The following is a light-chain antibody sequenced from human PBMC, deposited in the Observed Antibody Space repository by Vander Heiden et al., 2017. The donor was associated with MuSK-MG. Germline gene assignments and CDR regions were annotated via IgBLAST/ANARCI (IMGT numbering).Light chain of an antibody. J-gene: IGKJ4*01. CDR3: QQDKSNFLT. CDR2: KAS. V-gene: IGKV1-5*03. CDR1: QSISSW. Sequence: DIQMTQSPSTLSASVGDRVTITCRASQSISSWLAWYQQKPGKAPKLLIYKASSLESGVPSRFSGSGSGTEFTLTISSLQPDDFATYYCQQDKSNFLTFGGGTKVEIK.